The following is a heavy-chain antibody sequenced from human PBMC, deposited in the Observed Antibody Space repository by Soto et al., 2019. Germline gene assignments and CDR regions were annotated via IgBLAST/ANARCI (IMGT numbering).Heavy chain of an antibody. CDR3: ITIFGVVNWVEGSFDY. J-gene: IGHJ4*02. CDR1: GFTFSSYG. Sequence: PGGSLRLSCAASGFTFSSYGMHWVRQAPGKGLEWVAVISYDGSNKYYADSVKGRFTISRDNSKNTLYLQMNSLRAEDTAVYYCITIFGVVNWVEGSFDYWGQGTLVTVSS. CDR2: ISYDGSNK. D-gene: IGHD3-3*01. V-gene: IGHV3-30*03.